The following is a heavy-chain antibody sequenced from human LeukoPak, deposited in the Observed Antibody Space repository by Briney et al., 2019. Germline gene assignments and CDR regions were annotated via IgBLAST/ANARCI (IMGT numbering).Heavy chain of an antibody. CDR2: MNPNSGRT. CDR3: ATPQGVGGIPYYYYGMDV. V-gene: IGHV1-8*01. J-gene: IGHJ6*02. CDR1: GYTLTSYD. D-gene: IGHD4-23*01. Sequence: ASVKVSCKASGYTLTSYDINWVRQATGQGLEWMGWMNPNSGRTGYAQKFQGRVTITADKSTSTAYMELSSLRSEDTAVYYCATPQGVGGIPYYYYGMDVWGQGTTVTVSS.